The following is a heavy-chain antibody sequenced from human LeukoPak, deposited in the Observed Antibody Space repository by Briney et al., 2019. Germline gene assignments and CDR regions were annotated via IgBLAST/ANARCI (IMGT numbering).Heavy chain of an antibody. CDR2: IKEDGSED. CDR3: ARDADGYED. CDR1: GFTSGVYA. J-gene: IGHJ4*02. Sequence: GGSLRLSCVASGFTSGVYAMSWVRQAPGKGLEWVANIKEDGSEDYYADSVKGRFAISKDNAKNSLYLQMNSLRAEDTAMYYCARDADGYEDWGQGTLVIVSS. V-gene: IGHV3-7*01. D-gene: IGHD5-24*01.